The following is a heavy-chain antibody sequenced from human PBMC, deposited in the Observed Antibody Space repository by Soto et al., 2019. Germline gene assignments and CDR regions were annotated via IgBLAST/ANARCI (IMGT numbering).Heavy chain of an antibody. J-gene: IGHJ6*02. CDR2: INYSGST. V-gene: IGHV4-34*01. CDR1: DGSFSGYY. Sequence: QVQLQQWGAGLLKPSETLSLTCAVYDGSFSGYYWSWLRQTPGKGLAWIGEINYSGSTKYNPSLERRVTIAVDTSKNQFSLRLSSVTAEDTAVYYCARTGGMDVWSQGATVTVSS. CDR3: ARTGGMDV.